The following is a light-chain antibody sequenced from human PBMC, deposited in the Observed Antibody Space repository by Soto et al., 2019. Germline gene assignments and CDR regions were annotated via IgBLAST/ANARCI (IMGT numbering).Light chain of an antibody. J-gene: IGKJ1*01. CDR2: DVS. CDR3: QKYNSAPQT. Sequence: PGERATLSCRASQSVSGYLAWYQQKPGQAPRLLIYDVSNRATGIPARFSGSGSGTDFTLTISSLEPEDFAIYYCQKYNSAPQTFGQGTKVDIK. CDR1: QSVSGY. V-gene: IGKV3-11*01.